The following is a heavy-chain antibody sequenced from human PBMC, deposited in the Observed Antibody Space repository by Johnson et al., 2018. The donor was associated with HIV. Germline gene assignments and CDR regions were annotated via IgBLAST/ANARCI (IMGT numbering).Heavy chain of an antibody. CDR3: ARACRDGYTCDAFDI. CDR2: IFSGGTT. D-gene: IGHD5-24*01. V-gene: IGHV3-66*01. CDR1: GFTVSSNY. J-gene: IGHJ3*02. Sequence: VQLVESGGGLVQPGGSLRLSCAASGFTVSSNYMSWARQAPGTGLEWVSVIFSGGTTYYADSVKGRFSISRDNSKNTLYLQMNSLRDEDTAVYYCARACRDGYTCDAFDIWGQGTMVTISS.